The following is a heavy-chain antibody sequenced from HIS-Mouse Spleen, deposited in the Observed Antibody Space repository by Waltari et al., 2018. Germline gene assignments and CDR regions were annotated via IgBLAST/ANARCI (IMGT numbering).Heavy chain of an antibody. Sequence: QLQLQESGPGLVKPSETLSLTCTVSGGSISSSSYYWGSIRQPPGKGLEWIGSISYSGSTYYNPSLKSRVTISVDTSKNQFSLKLSSVTAADTAVYYCAREIPYSSSWYDWYFDLWGRGTLVTVSS. CDR1: GGSISSSSYY. D-gene: IGHD6-13*01. CDR2: ISYSGST. V-gene: IGHV4-39*07. J-gene: IGHJ2*01. CDR3: AREIPYSSSWYDWYFDL.